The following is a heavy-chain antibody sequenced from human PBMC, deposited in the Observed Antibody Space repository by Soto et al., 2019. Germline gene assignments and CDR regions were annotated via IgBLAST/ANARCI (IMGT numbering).Heavy chain of an antibody. CDR2: IYSGGST. Sequence: EVQLVESGGGLVQPGGSLRLSCAASGFTVSSNYMSLVRQAPGKGLERDSVIYSGGSTYYADSVKSTFTISRDNSQSTLYLQMNGMRAEDTAVYYGAAKSCWPNRGYFDYWGQCTLVTVSS. J-gene: IGHJ4*02. CDR1: GFTVSSNY. D-gene: IGHD6-19*01. CDR3: AAKSCWPNRGYFDY. V-gene: IGHV3-66*01.